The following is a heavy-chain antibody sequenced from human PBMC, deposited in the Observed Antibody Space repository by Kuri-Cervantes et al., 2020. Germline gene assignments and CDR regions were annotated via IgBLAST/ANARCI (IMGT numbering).Heavy chain of an antibody. Sequence: GSLRLSCAASGFTFNSYWMSWVRQAPGKGLEWVSSISSSSDYIYYADSVKGRFTISRDNSKNTLYLQMNSLRAEDTAVYYCAKDRLSYSSSWDDAFDIWGQGTMVTVSS. CDR2: ISSSSDYI. CDR1: GFTFNSYW. J-gene: IGHJ3*02. D-gene: IGHD6-13*01. CDR3: AKDRLSYSSSWDDAFDI. V-gene: IGHV3-21*01.